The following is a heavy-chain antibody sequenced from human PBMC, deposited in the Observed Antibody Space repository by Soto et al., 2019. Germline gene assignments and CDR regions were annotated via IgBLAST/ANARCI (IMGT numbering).Heavy chain of an antibody. CDR3: ARDGPSSLTSYFDY. D-gene: IGHD2-2*01. CDR2: INHSGST. CDR1: GGSFSGYY. Sequence: SETLSLTCAVYGGSFSGYYWSWIRQPPGKGLEWIGEINHSGSTNYNPSLKSRFTISRDSSKNTLYLQMNSLRPEDTAVYYCARDGPSSLTSYFDYWGQGTLVTVSS. V-gene: IGHV4-34*01. J-gene: IGHJ4*02.